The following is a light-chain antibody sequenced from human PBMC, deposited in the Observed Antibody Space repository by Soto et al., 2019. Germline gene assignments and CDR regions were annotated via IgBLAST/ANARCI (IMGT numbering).Light chain of an antibody. CDR3: GSYTSSTLAV. CDR2: KVS. CDR1: SSDVGGYNY. J-gene: IGLJ1*01. V-gene: IGLV2-14*01. Sequence: QSALTQPASVSGSPGQSITISCTGTSSDVGGYNYLSWYQQHPGKAPQLIIYKVSNRPSGVSHRFSGSKSGNTASLTISGLQADDDADYYCGSYTSSTLAVFGTGTKLTVL.